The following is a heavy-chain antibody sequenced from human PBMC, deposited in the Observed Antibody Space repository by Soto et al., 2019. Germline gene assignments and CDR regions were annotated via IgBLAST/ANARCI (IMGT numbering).Heavy chain of an antibody. CDR2: MSAYTGNT. CDR1: GYTFTSYD. CDR3: ARDFYESSGYCDY. Sequence: GASVKVSCKASGYTFTSYDINWVRQAPGQGLEWMGWMSAYTGNTVYTQRFKGRLTLATDTSTGTAYMELRSLRLDDTAVYYCARDFYESSGYCDYWGQGTLVTVSS. D-gene: IGHD3-22*01. J-gene: IGHJ4*02. V-gene: IGHV1-18*01.